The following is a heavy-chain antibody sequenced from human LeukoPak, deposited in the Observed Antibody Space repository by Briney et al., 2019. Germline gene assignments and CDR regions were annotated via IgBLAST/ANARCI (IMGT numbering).Heavy chain of an antibody. J-gene: IGHJ4*02. CDR3: VRQGTITYAYFDS. V-gene: IGHV4-59*08. CDR1: GGSLTGYF. Sequence: PSETVSLTCTVSGGSLTGYFWSWIRQPPGKGLEWVGYVFYEGNTNYNPSLKSRVTTSVDTSKNQFSLRLNSVTAADTAVYYCVRQGTITYAYFDSWGQGVPVTVSS. D-gene: IGHD2-2*01. CDR2: VFYEGNT.